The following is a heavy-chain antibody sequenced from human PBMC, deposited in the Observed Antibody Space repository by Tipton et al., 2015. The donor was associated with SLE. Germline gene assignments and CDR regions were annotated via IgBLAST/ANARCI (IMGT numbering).Heavy chain of an antibody. D-gene: IGHD3-10*01. CDR3: ARETPYHGSRTYDTFDI. CDR2: IYYSGNT. V-gene: IGHV4-59*01. J-gene: IGHJ3*02. Sequence: LRLSCTVSGGSISSYYWSWIRQPPGKGLEWIGYIYYSGNTNYNPSLKSRVTISVDTSKNQFSLKLSSVTAADTAVYYCARETPYHGSRTYDTFDIWGQGTMVTVSS. CDR1: GGSISSYY.